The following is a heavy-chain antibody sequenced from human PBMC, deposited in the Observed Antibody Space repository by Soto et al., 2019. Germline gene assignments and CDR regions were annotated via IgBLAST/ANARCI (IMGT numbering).Heavy chain of an antibody. J-gene: IGHJ4*02. Sequence: SETLSLTCTVSGDSISGYYWSWIRQPPGKGPEWIGYIFGSGTTNYESSLKSRVIMSLDTSKNQFSLKLTSVTAGDSAMYYCASRPPGDTWVPYFDYWGQGILVPVSS. V-gene: IGHV4-59*01. CDR3: ASRPPGDTWVPYFDY. CDR2: IFGSGTT. D-gene: IGHD3-10*01. CDR1: GDSISGYY.